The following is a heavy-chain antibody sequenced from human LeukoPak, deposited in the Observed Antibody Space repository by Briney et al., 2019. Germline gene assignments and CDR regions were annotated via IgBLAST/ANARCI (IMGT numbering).Heavy chain of an antibody. J-gene: IGHJ4*02. Sequence: SETLSLTCAVYGGSFSGYYWSWIRQPPGKGLEWIGEINHSGSTNYNPSLKSRVTISVDTSKNQFSLKLNSVTPADTAVYFCARGTRKTFDYWGQGTLVTVSS. CDR1: GGSFSGYY. CDR3: ARGTRKTFDY. CDR2: INHSGST. V-gene: IGHV4-34*01.